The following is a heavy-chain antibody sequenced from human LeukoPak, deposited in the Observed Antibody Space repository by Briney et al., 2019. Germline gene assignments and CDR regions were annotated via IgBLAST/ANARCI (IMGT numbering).Heavy chain of an antibody. Sequence: SVKVSCKASGGTFSSYAISWVRQAPGQGLEWMGRIIPILGIANYAQKFQGRVTITADKSTSTAYMELSSLRSEDTAVYYCARNVGSVPAATYNWFDPWGQGTLVTVSS. V-gene: IGHV1-69*04. CDR1: GGTFSSYA. CDR2: IIPILGIA. J-gene: IGHJ5*02. D-gene: IGHD2-2*01. CDR3: ARNVGSVPAATYNWFDP.